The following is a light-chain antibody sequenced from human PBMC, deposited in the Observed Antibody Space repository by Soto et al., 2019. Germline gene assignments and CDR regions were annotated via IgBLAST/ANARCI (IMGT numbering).Light chain of an antibody. CDR3: QQRYNWPAIT. V-gene: IGKV3-11*01. J-gene: IGKJ5*01. CDR2: DAS. Sequence: EIVLTQSPATLSLSPGERATLSCRASQSVSRNLGWYQQKSGQAPRLLIYDASNRATGIPARFSGSGSGTDFTLTISSLEPEDFAVYYCQQRYNWPAITFGQGTRLEIK. CDR1: QSVSRN.